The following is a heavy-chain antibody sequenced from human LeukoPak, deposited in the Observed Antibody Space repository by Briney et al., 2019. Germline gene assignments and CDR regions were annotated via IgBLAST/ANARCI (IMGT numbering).Heavy chain of an antibody. CDR3: ARECRQQLIRDAFDI. V-gene: IGHV3-11*04. CDR1: GFTFSSYA. CDR2: ISSSGSTI. D-gene: IGHD6-13*01. J-gene: IGHJ3*02. Sequence: GGSLRLSCAASGFTFSSYAMSWIRQAPGKGLEWVSYISSSGSTIYYADSVKGRFTISRDNAKNSLYLQMNSLRAEDTAVYYCARECRQQLIRDAFDIWGQGTMVTVSS.